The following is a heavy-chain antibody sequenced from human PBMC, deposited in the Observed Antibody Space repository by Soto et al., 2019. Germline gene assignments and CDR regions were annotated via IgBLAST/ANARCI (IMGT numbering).Heavy chain of an antibody. CDR2: IYYSGST. CDR1: GGSISSSSYY. D-gene: IGHD3-3*01. J-gene: IGHJ6*03. V-gene: IGHV4-39*01. Sequence: SETLSLTCTVSGGSISSSSYYWGWIRQPPGKGLEWIGSIYYSGSTYYNPSLKSRVTISVDTSKNQFSLKLSSVTAADTAVYYCARRARDYDFWSGYQAYMDVWGKGTTVTVSS. CDR3: ARRARDYDFWSGYQAYMDV.